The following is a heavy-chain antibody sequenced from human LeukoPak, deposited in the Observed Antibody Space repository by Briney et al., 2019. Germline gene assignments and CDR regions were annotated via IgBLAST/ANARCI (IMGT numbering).Heavy chain of an antibody. D-gene: IGHD3-10*01. J-gene: IGHJ4*02. CDR3: ASYGSGSARSFDY. Sequence: SKTLSLTCAVSGGSISSGGYSWSWIRRPPGKGLEWIGYIYHSGSTYYNPSLKSRVTISVDRSKNQFSLKLSSVTAADTAVYYCASYGSGSARSFDYWGQGTLVTVSS. V-gene: IGHV4-30-2*01. CDR2: IYHSGST. CDR1: GGSISSGGYS.